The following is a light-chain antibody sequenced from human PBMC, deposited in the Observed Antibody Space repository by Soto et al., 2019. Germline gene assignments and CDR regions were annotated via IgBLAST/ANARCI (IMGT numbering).Light chain of an antibody. CDR3: QQYGSSPPST. CDR2: GAS. J-gene: IGKJ2*01. CDR1: QSVSSRY. Sequence: EIVLTQSPGTLSLSPGERATLSCRASQSVSSRYLVWYQQKPGQAPRPLIYGASSRATGIPDRFSGSGSGTDFTLTISRLAPEDFAVYYCQQYGSSPPSTFGQGTKLEIK. V-gene: IGKV3-20*01.